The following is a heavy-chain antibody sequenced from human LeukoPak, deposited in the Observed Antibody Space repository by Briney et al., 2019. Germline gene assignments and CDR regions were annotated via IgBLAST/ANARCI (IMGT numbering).Heavy chain of an antibody. Sequence: SETLSLTCTVSGYSISSGYYWGWIRQPPGKGPEWIGSIYHSGSTYYNPSLKSRVTISVDTSKNQFSLKLSSVTAADTAVYYCARDPVVGATNYYYYYMDVWGKGTTVTVSS. V-gene: IGHV4-38-2*02. D-gene: IGHD1-26*01. J-gene: IGHJ6*03. CDR2: IYHSGST. CDR1: GYSISSGYY. CDR3: ARDPVVGATNYYYYYMDV.